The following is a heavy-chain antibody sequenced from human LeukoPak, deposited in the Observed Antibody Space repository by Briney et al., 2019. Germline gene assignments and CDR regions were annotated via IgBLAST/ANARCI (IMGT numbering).Heavy chain of an antibody. D-gene: IGHD4-17*01. V-gene: IGHV3-21*01. CDR3: ARGGYGDYVDY. Sequence: PGGSLRLSCAASGFTFSSYSMNWVRQAPGKGLEWVSSISSSSSYIYYADSAKGRFTISRDNAKNSLYLQMNSLRAEDTAVYYCARGGYGDYVDYWGQGTLVTVSS. CDR1: GFTFSSYS. CDR2: ISSSSSYI. J-gene: IGHJ4*02.